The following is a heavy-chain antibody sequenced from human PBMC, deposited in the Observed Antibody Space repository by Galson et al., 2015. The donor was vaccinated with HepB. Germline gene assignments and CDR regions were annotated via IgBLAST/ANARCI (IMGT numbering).Heavy chain of an antibody. CDR3: AKDGIMVANNPYHFHY. J-gene: IGHJ4*02. V-gene: IGHV3-23*01. CDR1: GFSFTRYA. CDR2: ITSSGGKS. Sequence: SLRLSCAASGFSFTRYAMTWVRQAPGKGLEWVSSITSSGGKSYYTDSVKGRFTVSRDNSKNTPLLQLNSLRAEDTAMYFCAKDGIMVANNPYHFHYWGQGTLVTVSS. D-gene: IGHD2-15*01.